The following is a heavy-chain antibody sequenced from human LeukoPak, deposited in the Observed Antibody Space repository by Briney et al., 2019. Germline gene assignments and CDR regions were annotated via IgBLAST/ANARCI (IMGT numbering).Heavy chain of an antibody. V-gene: IGHV4-34*01. Sequence: SETLSLTCAVYGGSFSGYYWSWIRQPPGKGLEWIGEINHSGSTNYNPSLKSRVTISVDTSKNQFSLKLSSVTAADTAVYYCARRGVWYDYVWGSYRPPQYYFDYWGQGTLVTVSS. CDR3: ARRGVWYDYVWGSYRPPQYYFDY. CDR2: INHSGST. D-gene: IGHD3-16*02. CDR1: GGSFSGYY. J-gene: IGHJ4*02.